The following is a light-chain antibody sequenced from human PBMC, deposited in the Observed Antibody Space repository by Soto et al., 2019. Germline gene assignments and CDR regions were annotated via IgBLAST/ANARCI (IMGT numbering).Light chain of an antibody. CDR2: GAS. CDR1: QSVSSN. Sequence: EIVMTQSPATLSVSPGERATLSCRASQSVSSNLAWYQQKPGQAPRLLIYGASTRATGIPVRFSGSGSGTEFTLTISSLQSEDFAVYYCQQYNNWPGTFGQGTKVEIE. CDR3: QQYNNWPGT. V-gene: IGKV3-15*01. J-gene: IGKJ1*01.